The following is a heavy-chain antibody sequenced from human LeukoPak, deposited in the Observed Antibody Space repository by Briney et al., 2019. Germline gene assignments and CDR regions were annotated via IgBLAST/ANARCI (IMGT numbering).Heavy chain of an antibody. D-gene: IGHD6-13*01. J-gene: IGHJ3*01. CDR3: ARAGAGSSWFSDAFDV. Sequence: GGSLRLSCAASGFTFSDYYMSWIRQAPGKGLEWVSYISSSSSYTNYADSVKGRFTISRDNAKNSLYLQMNSLRAEDTAVYYCARAGAGSSWFSDAFDVWGQGTMVTVSS. V-gene: IGHV3-11*06. CDR1: GFTFSDYY. CDR2: ISSSSSYT.